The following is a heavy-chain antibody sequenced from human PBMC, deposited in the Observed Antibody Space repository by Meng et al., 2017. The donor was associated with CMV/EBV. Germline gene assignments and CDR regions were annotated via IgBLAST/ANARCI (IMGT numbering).Heavy chain of an antibody. Sequence: GGSLRLSFAASGFTFSSYWMHWVRQDPGKGLVWVSRINSDGSSTSYADTVKCRFTISRDNAKNSLYLQMNSLRDEDTAVYYCAQSGGTYDFWSGYYSSSDTYGMDVWGQGTTVTVSS. CDR2: INSDGSST. CDR1: GFTFSSYW. J-gene: IGHJ6*02. CDR3: AQSGGTYDFWSGYYSSSDTYGMDV. D-gene: IGHD3-3*01. V-gene: IGHV3-74*01.